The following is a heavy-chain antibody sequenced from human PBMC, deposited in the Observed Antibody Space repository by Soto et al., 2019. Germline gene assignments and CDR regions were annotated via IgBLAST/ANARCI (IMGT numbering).Heavy chain of an antibody. J-gene: IGHJ4*02. V-gene: IGHV4-59*08. CDR3: ARRGQWRDFDY. D-gene: IGHD6-19*01. CDR1: GGSISSYY. Sequence: SETLSLTCTVSGGSISSYYWIWIRQPPGMGLEWIGYIYYSGSTNYNPSPKSRVTMSVDTSKNQFSLRLSSVTAADTAVYYCARRGQWRDFDYWGRGTLVTVSS. CDR2: IYYSGST.